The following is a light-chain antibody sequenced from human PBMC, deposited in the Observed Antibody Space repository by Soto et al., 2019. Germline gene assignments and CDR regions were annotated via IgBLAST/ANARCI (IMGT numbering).Light chain of an antibody. CDR2: LGS. CDR1: QSLLHSNGYSY. J-gene: IGKJ4*01. Sequence: DIVMTQSPLSLPVTPGEPASISCRSSQSLLHSNGYSYLDWYLQKPGQSPQLLIYLGSNRASGVPDRFSGSGSGTDFTLKISRVEAEDVGVYYCMQALQMYLTFGGGTKVEIK. V-gene: IGKV2-28*01. CDR3: MQALQMYLT.